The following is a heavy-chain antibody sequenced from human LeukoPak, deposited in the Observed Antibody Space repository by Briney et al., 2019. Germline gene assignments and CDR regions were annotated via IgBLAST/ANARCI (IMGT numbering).Heavy chain of an antibody. V-gene: IGHV1-46*01. CDR1: GYTFTSYY. J-gene: IGHJ4*02. D-gene: IGHD5-18*01. CDR3: ARGAMIQLWLLGGFDY. Sequence: ASVKVSCTASGYTFTSYYVHWVRQAPGQGLEWMGIINPSGGSTSYAQKFQGRVTMTRDTSTSTVYMELSSLRSEDTAVYYCARGAMIQLWLLGGFDYWGQGTLVTVSS. CDR2: INPSGGST.